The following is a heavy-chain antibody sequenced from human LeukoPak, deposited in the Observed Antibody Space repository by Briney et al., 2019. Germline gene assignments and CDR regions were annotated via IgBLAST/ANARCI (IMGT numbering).Heavy chain of an antibody. Sequence: SETLSLTCIVSGGSISSYYWSWIRQPPGKGLEWIGYIYYSGSTNYNPSLKSRVTISVDTSKNQFSLKLSSVTAADTAVYYCARHYKSYDILTGYSIEPLGAFDIWGQGTMVTVSS. CDR1: GGSISSYY. V-gene: IGHV4-59*08. CDR3: ARHYKSYDILTGYSIEPLGAFDI. D-gene: IGHD3-9*01. J-gene: IGHJ3*02. CDR2: IYYSGST.